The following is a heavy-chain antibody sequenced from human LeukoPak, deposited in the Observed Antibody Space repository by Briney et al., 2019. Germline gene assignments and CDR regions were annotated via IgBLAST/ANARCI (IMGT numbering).Heavy chain of an antibody. D-gene: IGHD5-12*01. J-gene: IGHJ4*02. V-gene: IGHV3-21*01. CDR3: AREVRAYGGYSQSDY. Sequence: GGSLRLSCAASGFTFSMYSMNWVRQAPGKGLEWVSSISSSSSYIYYADSVKGRFTISRHNAKNSLYLQMNTLRVEDTAVYYCAREVRAYGGYSQSDYWGQGTLVTVSS. CDR2: ISSSSSYI. CDR1: GFTFSMYS.